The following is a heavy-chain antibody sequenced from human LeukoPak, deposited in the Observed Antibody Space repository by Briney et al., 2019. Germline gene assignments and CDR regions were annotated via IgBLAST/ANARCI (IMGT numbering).Heavy chain of an antibody. J-gene: IGHJ4*02. CDR3: ARAGYYSSGYSIYFDY. CDR2: INHSGST. D-gene: IGHD3-22*01. V-gene: IGHV4-34*01. Sequence: SETLSLTCAVYGGSFSGYYWSWIRQPPGKGLEWIGEINHSGSTNYNPSLKSRVTISVDTSKNQFSLKLSSATAADTAVYYCARAGYYSSGYSIYFDYWGQGTLVTVSS. CDR1: GGSFSGYY.